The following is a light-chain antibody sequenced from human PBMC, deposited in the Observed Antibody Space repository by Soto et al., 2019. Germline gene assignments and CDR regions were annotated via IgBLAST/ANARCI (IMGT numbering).Light chain of an antibody. J-gene: IGKJ3*01. CDR2: DAS. Sequence: EIVLTQSPATLSLSPGERAIIACRASQSVGNSLGWYQQQPGQPPRLLIYDASHRPPGIPARFSASGSGTDFTLTISSLEPEDFAVYYFQERSNWVTFGPGTKVDI. CDR1: QSVGNS. CDR3: QERSNWVT. V-gene: IGKV3-11*01.